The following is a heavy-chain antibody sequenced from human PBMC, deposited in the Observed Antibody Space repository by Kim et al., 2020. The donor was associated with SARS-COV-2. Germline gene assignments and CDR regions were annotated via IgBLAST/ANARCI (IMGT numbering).Heavy chain of an antibody. CDR2: IVVGSGNT. CDR3: AAERDSSGPFFGYYYGMDV. J-gene: IGHJ6*02. CDR1: GFTFTSSA. D-gene: IGHD6-19*01. Sequence: SVKVSCKASGFTFTSSAVQWVRQARGQRLEWIGWIVVGSGNTNYAQKFQERVTITRDMSTSTAYMELSSLRSEDTAVYYCAAERDSSGPFFGYYYGMDVWGQGTTVTVSS. V-gene: IGHV1-58*01.